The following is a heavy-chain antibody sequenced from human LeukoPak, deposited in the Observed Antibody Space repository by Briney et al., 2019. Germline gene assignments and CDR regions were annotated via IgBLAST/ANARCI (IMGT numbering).Heavy chain of an antibody. CDR2: ISSISSYT. V-gene: IGHV3-11*06. D-gene: IGHD4-17*01. CDR1: GFTFGDYA. Sequence: GGSLRLSCTASGFTFGDYAMSWVRQAPGKGLEWVSYISSISSYTNYADSVKGRFTISRDKAKNSLYLQMNSLRAEDTAVYYCASFGYSGDLYYFDYWGQGTLVTVSS. CDR3: ASFGYSGDLYYFDY. J-gene: IGHJ4*02.